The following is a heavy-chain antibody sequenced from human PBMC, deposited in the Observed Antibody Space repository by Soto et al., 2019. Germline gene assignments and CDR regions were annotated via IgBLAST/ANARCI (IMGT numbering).Heavy chain of an antibody. CDR2: IWYDGSFK. V-gene: IGHV3-33*01. D-gene: IGHD2-15*01. CDR3: TRASLRRVASSGDH. J-gene: IGHJ4*02. CDR1: GFTFSSYG. Sequence: VQLEESGGGVVQPGRSLRLSCAASGFTFSSYGMHWVRQAPGKGLELVAFIWYDGSFKYYADSVKGRFTISRDNSKNTPNLQMDSLRAEDTAVYYCTRASLRRVASSGDHWGQGTLVTVSS.